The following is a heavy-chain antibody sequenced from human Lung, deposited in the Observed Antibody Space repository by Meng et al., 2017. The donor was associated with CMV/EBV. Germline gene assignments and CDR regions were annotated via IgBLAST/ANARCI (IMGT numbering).Heavy chain of an antibody. Sequence: GEXXKISCAASGFTFSSYAMSWVRQAPGKGLEWVSAISGSGGSTYYADSVKGRFTISRDNSKNTLYLQMNSLRAEDTAVYYCAKSEDYYGSGSPWDAFDIWXRGTMVTVSS. D-gene: IGHD3-10*01. V-gene: IGHV3-23*01. CDR3: AKSEDYYGSGSPWDAFDI. CDR1: GFTFSSYA. CDR2: ISGSGGST. J-gene: IGHJ3*02.